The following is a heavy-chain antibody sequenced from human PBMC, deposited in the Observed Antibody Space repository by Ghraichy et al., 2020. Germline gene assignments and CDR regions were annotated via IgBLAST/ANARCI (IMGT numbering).Heavy chain of an antibody. V-gene: IGHV4-39*01. D-gene: IGHD3-10*01. CDR3: VRARQYSYGPFDS. CDR2: IYFTGTT. CDR1: GASISSSGYH. J-gene: IGHJ4*02. Sequence: SETLSLTCNVSGASISSSGYHWGWVRQAPGKGLEWIGSIYFTGTTSYNPSLRSRLTMSVDTPKKQFSLKLSSVTAADTSVYSCVRARQYSYGPFDSWGQGILVSVSS.